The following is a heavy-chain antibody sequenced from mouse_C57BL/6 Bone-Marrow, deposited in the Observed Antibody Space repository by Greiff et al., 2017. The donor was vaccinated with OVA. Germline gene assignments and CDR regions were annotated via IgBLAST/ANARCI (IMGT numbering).Heavy chain of an antibody. V-gene: IGHV1-50*01. CDR1: GYTFTSYW. Sequence: QVQLQQPGAELVKPGASVKLSCKASGYTFTSYWMQWVKQRPGQGLEWIGEIDPSDSYTNYTQKFKGKATLTVDTSSSTAYMQLSSLTSEDSAVYYCAREYSNYVAWFAYWGQGTLVTVSA. CDR2: IDPSDSYT. J-gene: IGHJ3*01. D-gene: IGHD2-5*01. CDR3: AREYSNYVAWFAY.